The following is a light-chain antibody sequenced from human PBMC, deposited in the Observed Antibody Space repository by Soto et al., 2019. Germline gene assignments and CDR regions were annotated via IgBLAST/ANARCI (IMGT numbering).Light chain of an antibody. CDR1: QSVSSS. CDR3: QHRSNWPPELT. CDR2: DAS. J-gene: IGKJ3*01. V-gene: IGKV3-11*01. Sequence: EIVLTQSPDTLSLSPGERATLSCRASQSVSSSLAWYQPKPGQAPRLLIYDASNRATGIPARFSGSGSGADFTLTISSLDPEDFAVYYYQHRSNWPPELTFGPGTKVDIK.